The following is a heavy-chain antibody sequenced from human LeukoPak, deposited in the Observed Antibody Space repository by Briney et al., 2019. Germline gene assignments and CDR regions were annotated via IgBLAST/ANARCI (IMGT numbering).Heavy chain of an antibody. V-gene: IGHV4-34*01. Sequence: SETLSLTCAVYGGSFSGYYWSWIRQPPGKGLEWIGEINHSGSTNYNPSLKSRVTISVDTSKNQFSLKLSSVTAADTAVYYCARDLRDIEVVVAATNYYYYMDVWGKGTTVTVSS. J-gene: IGHJ6*03. CDR2: INHSGST. CDR1: GGSFSGYY. D-gene: IGHD2-15*01. CDR3: ARDLRDIEVVVAATNYYYYMDV.